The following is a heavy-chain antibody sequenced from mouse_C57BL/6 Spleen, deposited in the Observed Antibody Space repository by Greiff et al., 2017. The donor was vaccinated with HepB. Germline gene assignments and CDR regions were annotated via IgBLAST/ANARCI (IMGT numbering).Heavy chain of an antibody. Sequence: EVKLMESGGGLVKPGGSLKLSCAASGFTFSDYGMHWVRQAPEKGLEWVAYISSGSSTIYYADTVKGRFTISRDNAKNTLFLQMTSLRSEDTAMYYCARGFSTVVAKCAMDYWGHGTSVTVSS. CDR2: ISSGSSTI. CDR1: GFTFSDYG. J-gene: IGHJ4*01. D-gene: IGHD1-1*01. CDR3: ARGFSTVVAKCAMDY. V-gene: IGHV5-17*01.